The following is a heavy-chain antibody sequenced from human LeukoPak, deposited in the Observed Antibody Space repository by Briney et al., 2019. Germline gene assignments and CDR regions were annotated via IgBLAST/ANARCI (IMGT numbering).Heavy chain of an antibody. CDR1: GGSISSSNW. CDR2: IYHSGST. D-gene: IGHD3-3*01. J-gene: IGHJ4*02. Sequence: SETLSLTCAVSGGSISSSNWWSWVRQPPGKGLEWIGEIYHSGSTNYNPSLKSRVTISVDTSKNQFSLKLSSVTAADTAVYYCARLTIPLYYFDYWGQGTLVTVSS. V-gene: IGHV4-4*02. CDR3: ARLTIPLYYFDY.